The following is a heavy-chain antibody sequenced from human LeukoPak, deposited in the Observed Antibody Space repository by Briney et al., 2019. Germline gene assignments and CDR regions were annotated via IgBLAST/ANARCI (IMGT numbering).Heavy chain of an antibody. J-gene: IGHJ6*03. V-gene: IGHV3-21*01. D-gene: IGHD6-6*01. CDR3: ARDPSYSSSSWGYYMDV. Sequence: SGGSLRLSCAASGFTFSSYSFNWVRQVPGKGLEWVSSITTTFYTYYTDSVKGRFTISRDNAKNSLYLQMNSLRAEDTAVYYCARDPSYSSSSWGYYMDVWGKGTTVTVSS. CDR1: GFTFSSYS. CDR2: ITTTFYT.